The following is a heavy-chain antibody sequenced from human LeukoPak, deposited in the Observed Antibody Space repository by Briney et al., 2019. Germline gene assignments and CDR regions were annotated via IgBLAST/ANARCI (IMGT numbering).Heavy chain of an antibody. CDR1: GGTFSSYA. J-gene: IGHJ6*03. CDR3: ASHYGEGYYYYYMDV. D-gene: IGHD4-17*01. CDR2: IIPIFGTA. V-gene: IGHV1-69*05. Sequence: SVKVSCKASGGTFSSYAISWVRQAPGQGLEWMGGIIPIFGTANYAQKFQGRVTITTDESTSTAYMELSSLRSEDTAVYYCASHYGEGYYYYYMDVWGKGATVTVSS.